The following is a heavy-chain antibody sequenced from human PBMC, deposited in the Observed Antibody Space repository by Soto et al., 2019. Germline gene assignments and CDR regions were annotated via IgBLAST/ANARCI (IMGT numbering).Heavy chain of an antibody. D-gene: IGHD3-22*01. CDR3: VIRTDPSYYDSSGYLDP. CDR2: ISAYNGNT. CDR1: GYTFTSYG. J-gene: IGHJ5*02. Sequence: GASVKVSCKASGYTFTSYGISWVRQAPGQGLEWMGWISAYNGNTNYAQKLQGRVTMTTDTSTSTAYMELRSLRSDDTAVYYCVIRTDPSYYDSSGYLDPWGQGTLVTVS. V-gene: IGHV1-18*01.